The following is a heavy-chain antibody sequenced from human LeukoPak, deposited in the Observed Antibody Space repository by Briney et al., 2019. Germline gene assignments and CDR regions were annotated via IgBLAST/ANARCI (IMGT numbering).Heavy chain of an antibody. Sequence: GGSLRLSCEASGFSFSAAWMTWVRQAPGKGLEWVATIKNDGSDKYYVDSVKGRFTLSRDNAKNLVYLQMNSLRVEDTAVYYCVNLGYSDGGQGTLVTVSP. CDR2: IKNDGSDK. V-gene: IGHV3-7*01. J-gene: IGHJ4*02. CDR1: GFSFSAAW. D-gene: IGHD5-12*01. CDR3: VNLGYSD.